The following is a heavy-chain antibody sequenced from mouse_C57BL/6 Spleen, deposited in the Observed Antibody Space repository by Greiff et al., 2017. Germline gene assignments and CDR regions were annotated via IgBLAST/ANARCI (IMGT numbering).Heavy chain of an antibody. Sequence: DVKLVESGGDLVKPGGSLKLSCAASGFTFSSYGMSWVRQTPDKRLEWVATISSGGSYTYYPDSVKGRFTISRDNAKNTLYLQMSSLKSEDTAMYYCARHVPPLDYWGQGTTLTVSS. CDR2: ISSGGSYT. CDR3: ARHVPPLDY. J-gene: IGHJ2*01. CDR1: GFTFSSYG. V-gene: IGHV5-6*02.